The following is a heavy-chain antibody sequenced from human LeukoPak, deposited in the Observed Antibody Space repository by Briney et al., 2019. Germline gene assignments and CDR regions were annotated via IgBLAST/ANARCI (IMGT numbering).Heavy chain of an antibody. CDR1: GFTFSSYA. D-gene: IGHD1-26*01. J-gene: IGHJ4*02. V-gene: IGHV3-23*01. Sequence: GGSLRLSCAASGFTFSSYAMSWVRQAPGKGLEWVSAISGSGGSTYYADSVKGRFTISRDNSKNTPYLQMNSLRAEDTAVYYCAKDLVGATPGPLFDYWGQGTLVTVSS. CDR3: AKDLVGATPGPLFDY. CDR2: ISGSGGST.